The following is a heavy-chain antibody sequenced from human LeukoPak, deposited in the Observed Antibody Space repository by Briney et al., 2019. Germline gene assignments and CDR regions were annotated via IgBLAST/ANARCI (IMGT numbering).Heavy chain of an antibody. V-gene: IGHV1-46*01. CDR3: ARDRIIGGSSGRWFDP. CDR2: INPSGGST. CDR1: GYTFTSYY. J-gene: IGHJ5*02. D-gene: IGHD1-20*01. Sequence: GASVKVSCKASGYTFTSYYMHWVRQAPGQGLEWMGIINPSGGSTSCAQKFQGRVTMTRDASTSTVYMELSSLRSEDTAVYYCARDRIIGGSSGRWFDPWGQGTLVTVSS.